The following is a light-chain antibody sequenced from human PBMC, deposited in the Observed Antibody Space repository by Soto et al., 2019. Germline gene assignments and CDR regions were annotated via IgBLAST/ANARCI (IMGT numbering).Light chain of an antibody. CDR3: XQXXXXPWT. J-gene: IGKJ1*01. Sequence: DIQMTQSPSSVSASVGDRVTITCRASQGISSWLAWYQQKPGKAPKLLIYAASSLQSGVPSRFSGSGSGTDFTLXIXSXXXXXXXXXXCXQXXXXPWTXGQGTKVXIK. CDR1: QGISSW. CDR2: AAS. V-gene: IGKV1-12*01.